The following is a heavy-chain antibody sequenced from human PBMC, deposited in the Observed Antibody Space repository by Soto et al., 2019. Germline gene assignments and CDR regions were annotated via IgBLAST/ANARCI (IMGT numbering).Heavy chain of an antibody. CDR2: VYYNENT. J-gene: IGHJ5*02. CDR3: ARRERYYGSPGWFDP. D-gene: IGHD3-10*01. V-gene: IGHV4-39*01. CDR1: GGSISSSTYY. Sequence: SETLSLTSSVSGGSISSSTYYWGWIRQPPGKGLEWIGTVYYNENTYYNPSLKSRVTITVDTAKNQFSLNLRSVTAADTAMYFCARRERYYGSPGWFDPWGPGTLVTVSS.